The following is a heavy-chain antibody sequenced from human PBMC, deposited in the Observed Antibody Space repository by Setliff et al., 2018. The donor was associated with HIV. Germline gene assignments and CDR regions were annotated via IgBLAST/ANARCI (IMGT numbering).Heavy chain of an antibody. Sequence: SVKVSCKASGGTFSSYAISWVRQAPGQGLEWMGGIIPIFGTANYAQKFQGRVTITADKSTNTAYMELRSLRSEDTAVYYCARERGSLATTTGGWFDPWGQGTLVTVSS. J-gene: IGHJ5*02. CDR1: GGTFSSYA. V-gene: IGHV1-69*06. D-gene: IGHD5-12*01. CDR3: ARERGSLATTTGGWFDP. CDR2: IIPIFGTA.